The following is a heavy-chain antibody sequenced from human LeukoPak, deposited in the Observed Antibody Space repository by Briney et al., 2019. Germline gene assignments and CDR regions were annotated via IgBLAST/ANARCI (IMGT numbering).Heavy chain of an antibody. D-gene: IGHD3-10*01. V-gene: IGHV4-34*01. CDR1: GGSSSDYY. Sequence: SETLSLTCRDYGGSSSDYYWSWIRQPPGKGLEWIGEINQSGHTNYNPFLTSRVTLSVETSKYQISLRLTSVTAADTAVYYCARVTYDSGSYHGRFDPWGQGTLVTVSS. J-gene: IGHJ5*02. CDR2: INQSGHT. CDR3: ARVTYDSGSYHGRFDP.